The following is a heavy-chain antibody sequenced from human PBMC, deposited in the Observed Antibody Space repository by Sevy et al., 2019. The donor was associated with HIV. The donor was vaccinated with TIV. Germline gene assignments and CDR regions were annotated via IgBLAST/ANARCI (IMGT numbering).Heavy chain of an antibody. CDR1: GGSITSLY. Sequence: SETVSLTCTVSGGSITSLYWGWIRQPPGKGLEWIANIYYNGNTNYNPSLKSRVTISLDTSKNQFSLRLGSVTAADTAIYYRAGENAWGRGYSWGQGTLVTVSS. CDR2: IYYNGNT. D-gene: IGHD1-26*01. CDR3: AGENAWGRGYS. J-gene: IGHJ4*02. V-gene: IGHV4-59*08.